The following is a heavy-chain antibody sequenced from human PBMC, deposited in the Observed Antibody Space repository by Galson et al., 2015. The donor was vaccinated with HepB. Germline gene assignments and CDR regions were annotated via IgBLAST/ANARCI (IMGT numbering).Heavy chain of an antibody. J-gene: IGHJ6*02. Sequence: SVKVSCKASGYSFTSYGISWVRQAPGQGLEWVGWIRVYNGNTNYAQKLQGRVTMTTDTSTSTVYMELRSLRSDDTAVYYCARVNYDILTGYYPGTYIALYGMDVWGQGTTVTVSS. CDR1: GYSFTSYG. V-gene: IGHV1-18*01. D-gene: IGHD3-9*01. CDR2: IRVYNGNT. CDR3: ARVNYDILTGYYPGTYIALYGMDV.